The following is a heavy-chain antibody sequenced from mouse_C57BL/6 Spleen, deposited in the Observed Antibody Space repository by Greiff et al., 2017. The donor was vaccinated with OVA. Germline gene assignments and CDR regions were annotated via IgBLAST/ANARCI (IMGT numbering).Heavy chain of an antibody. D-gene: IGHD1-1*01. J-gene: IGHJ1*03. CDR3: ARYYGSSYVGYCDV. CDR2: IYPGSGST. Sequence: VQLQQPGAELVKPGASVKMSCKASGYTFTSYWITWVKQRPGQGLEWIGDIYPGSGSTNYNEKFKSKATLTVDTSSSPAYMQLSSLTSEDSAVYYCARYYGSSYVGYCDVWGTGTTVTVSS. CDR1: GYTFTSYW. V-gene: IGHV1-55*01.